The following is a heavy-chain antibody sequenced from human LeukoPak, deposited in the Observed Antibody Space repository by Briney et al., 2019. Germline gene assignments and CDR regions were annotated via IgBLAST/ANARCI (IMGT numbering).Heavy chain of an antibody. CDR1: GFTFGDYA. V-gene: IGHV3-49*03. CDR2: IRSKAYSGTT. D-gene: IGHD1-14*01. CDR3: TRAPGGRTHRDYYYYYGMDV. Sequence: PGGSLRLSCTASGFTFGDYAMSWFRQAPGQGLEWVGFIRSKAYSGTTEYAASVKGRFTISRDDSKSIAYLQMNSLKAEDTAVYYCTRAPGGRTHRDYYYYYGMDVWGQGTTVTVSS. J-gene: IGHJ6*02.